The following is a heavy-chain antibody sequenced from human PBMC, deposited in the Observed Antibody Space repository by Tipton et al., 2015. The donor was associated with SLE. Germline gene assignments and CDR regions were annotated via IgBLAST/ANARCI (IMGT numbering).Heavy chain of an antibody. CDR1: GYTFTSYG. CDR2: FSAYNGNT. V-gene: IGHV1-18*01. CDR3: AGDGMTMLSAWVDP. D-gene: IGHD2-8*01. J-gene: IGHJ5*02. Sequence: QSGPEVKKPGASVKASCKASGYTFTSYGISWVRQAPGQGLEWTGWFSAYNGNTNYAQKLQGRVTMTTDTSTSTAYMELRSLRSEDAAVYYGAGDGMTMLSAWVDPWGQGTLVTVSS.